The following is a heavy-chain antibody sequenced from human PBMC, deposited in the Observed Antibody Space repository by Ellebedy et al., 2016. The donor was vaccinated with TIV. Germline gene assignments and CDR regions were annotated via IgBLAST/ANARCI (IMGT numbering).Heavy chain of an antibody. V-gene: IGHV3-11*03. Sequence: GESLKISXEASGFTFSDYYMSWIRQAPGKGLEWASYITSSGTYTTYADSVEGRFTISRDNAKNSLFLQMNSLRAEDTAVYYCARAVAGSPDYWGQGTSVTVSS. D-gene: IGHD6-19*01. CDR1: GFTFSDYY. CDR3: ARAVAGSPDY. CDR2: ITSSGTYT. J-gene: IGHJ4*02.